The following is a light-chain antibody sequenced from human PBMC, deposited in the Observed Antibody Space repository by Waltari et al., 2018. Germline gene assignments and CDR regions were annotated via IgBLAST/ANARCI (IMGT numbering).Light chain of an antibody. CDR1: SSDVGGYNF. J-gene: IGLJ1*01. CDR3: SSYTNSSTPQ. Sequence: QSALTQPASVSGSPGQSITISCTGTSSDVGGYNFVSWYQHHPGRAPKLMIYDVSNRPSGVSDRFSGSKSVNTASLTISGLQAEDEADYYCSSYTNSSTPQFGTGTKVTVI. V-gene: IGLV2-14*03. CDR2: DVS.